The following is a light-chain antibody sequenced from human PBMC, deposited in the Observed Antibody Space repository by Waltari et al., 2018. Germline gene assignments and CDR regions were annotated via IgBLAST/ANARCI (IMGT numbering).Light chain of an antibody. J-gene: IGLJ1*01. V-gene: IGLV2-11*01. CDR1: SSDVGRYDY. Sequence: QSALTQPHSVSGSPGQSVTIFCPGTSSDVGRYDYVSWYQQHPGKAPKLIICDVTKRPSGVPDRFSGSKSGNTASLTISGLQAEDEADYYCCSRADSHTYVFVTGTKVTVL. CDR2: DVT. CDR3: CSRADSHTYV.